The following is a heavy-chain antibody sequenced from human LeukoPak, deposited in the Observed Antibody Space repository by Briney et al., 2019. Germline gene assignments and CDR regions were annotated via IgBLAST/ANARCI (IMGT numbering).Heavy chain of an antibody. CDR1: GYTFTSYG. Sequence: GASVKVSCKASGYTFTSYGISWVRQAPGQGLEWMGWISAYNGNTNYAQKLQGRVTMTTDTSTSTAYMELRSLRSDDTAVYYCATTTTYYGGEREDYWGQGTLVTVSS. CDR3: ATTTTYYGGEREDY. D-gene: IGHD4-23*01. J-gene: IGHJ4*02. CDR2: ISAYNGNT. V-gene: IGHV1-18*01.